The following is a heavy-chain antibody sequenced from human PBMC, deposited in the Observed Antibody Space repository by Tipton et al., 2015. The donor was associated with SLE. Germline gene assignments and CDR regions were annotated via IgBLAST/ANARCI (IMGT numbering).Heavy chain of an antibody. CDR1: GFSFSDYW. CDR2: ISYDGSNK. V-gene: IGHV3-30*03. J-gene: IGHJ6*02. CDR3: ARDLVLHFYGMDD. Sequence: SLRLSCAASGFSFSDYWMTWVRQAPGKGLEWVAVISYDGSNKYYADSVKGRFTISRDNSKNTLYLQMNSLRAEDTAVYYCARDLVLHFYGMDDWVHGTTVTVSS.